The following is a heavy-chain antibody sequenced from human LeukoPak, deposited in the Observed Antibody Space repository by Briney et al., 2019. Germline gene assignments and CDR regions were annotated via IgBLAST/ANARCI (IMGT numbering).Heavy chain of an antibody. CDR3: ARNKAVAGTGNYYGMDV. J-gene: IGHJ6*02. CDR2: IRHDGNAK. V-gene: IGHV3-7*01. Sequence: GGSLRLSCAASGFTFSNYWMDWVRQAPGKGLEWVANIRHDGNAKTYVDSVKGRFSISRDNAKNSLYLQMNSLRAEDTAVYYCARNKAVAGTGNYYGMDVWGQGTTVTVSS. CDR1: GFTFSNYW. D-gene: IGHD6-19*01.